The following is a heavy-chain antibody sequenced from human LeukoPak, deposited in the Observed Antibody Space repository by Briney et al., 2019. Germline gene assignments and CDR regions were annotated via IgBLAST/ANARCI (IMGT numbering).Heavy chain of an antibody. CDR1: GFTFSSYG. Sequence: GGSLRLSCAASGFTFSSYGMHWVRQAPGKGLEWVAVISYDGSNKYYADSVKGRFTISRDNSKNTLYLQMNSLRAEDTAVYYCARDSGGEGWFDPWGQGTLVTVSS. CDR2: ISYDGSNK. J-gene: IGHJ5*02. CDR3: ARDSGGEGWFDP. D-gene: IGHD3-10*01. V-gene: IGHV3-30*03.